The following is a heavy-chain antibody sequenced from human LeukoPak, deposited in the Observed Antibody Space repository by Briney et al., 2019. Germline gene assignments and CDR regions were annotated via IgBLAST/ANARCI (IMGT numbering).Heavy chain of an antibody. Sequence: PGGSLRLSCAASGFTFDDYAMHWVRQAPGKDLEWVSLISWDGGSTYYADSVKGRFTISRDNSKNSLYLQMNSLRAEDTALYYCAKGGSSSPVVSYYYYYYMDVWGKGTTVTVSS. CDR2: ISWDGGST. CDR3: AKGGSSSPVVSYYYYYYMDV. V-gene: IGHV3-43D*03. D-gene: IGHD6-6*01. J-gene: IGHJ6*03. CDR1: GFTFDDYA.